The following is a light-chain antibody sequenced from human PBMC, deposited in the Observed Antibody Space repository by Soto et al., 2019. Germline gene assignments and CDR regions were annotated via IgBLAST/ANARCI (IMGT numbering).Light chain of an antibody. V-gene: IGKV1-16*01. CDR1: QGINKF. J-gene: IGKJ4*01. CDR3: QQYESFPLT. CDR2: TAS. Sequence: DIQMTQSPSSLSAYVGDSVTITCRASQGINKFLAWFQQKPGTAPKSLISTASRLQSGVPSRFSGSGSGTHFTLTISNLQPEDFATYYCQQYESFPLTFGGGTRVEIK.